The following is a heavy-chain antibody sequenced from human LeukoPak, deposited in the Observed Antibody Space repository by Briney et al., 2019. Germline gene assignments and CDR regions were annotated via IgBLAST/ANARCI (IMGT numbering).Heavy chain of an antibody. CDR1: GYTFTSYY. V-gene: IGHV1-69*13. CDR2: IIPIFGTA. CDR3: ARDTAMVDPYYYYGMDV. D-gene: IGHD5-18*01. J-gene: IGHJ6*02. Sequence: ASVKVSCKASGYTFTSYYMHWVRQAPGQGLEWMGGIIPIFGTANYAQKFQGRVTITADESTSTAYMELSSLRSEDTAVYYCARDTAMVDPYYYYGMDVWGQGTTVTVSS.